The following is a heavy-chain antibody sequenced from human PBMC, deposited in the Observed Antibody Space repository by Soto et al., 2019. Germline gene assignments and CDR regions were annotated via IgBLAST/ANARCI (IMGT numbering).Heavy chain of an antibody. CDR2: IYYRGNT. Sequence: SETLSLTCSVSGDSITSDTYYWGWLRQHPGKGLEWIGRIYYRGNTYYNPSLKTRVTISLDKSKSQFSLKLNSVTAADSAVYFCARLEGLATISYYFDYWGQGTLATVSS. D-gene: IGHD3-9*01. J-gene: IGHJ4*02. CDR3: ARLEGLATISYYFDY. V-gene: IGHV4-39*01. CDR1: GDSITSDTYY.